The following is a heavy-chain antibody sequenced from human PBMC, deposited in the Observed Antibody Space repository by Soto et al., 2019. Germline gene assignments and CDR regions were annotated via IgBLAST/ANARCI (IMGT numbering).Heavy chain of an antibody. CDR2: INHSGST. Sequence: QVQLQQWGAGLLKPSETLSLTCAVYGGSFSGYYWSWIRQPPGKGLEWIGEINHSGSTNYNPSLKSRVTISVDTSKHQFSLKLSSVTAADTAVYYCARRGYCSSTSCPGKDFDLWGRGTLVTVSS. CDR3: ARRGYCSSTSCPGKDFDL. D-gene: IGHD2-2*01. CDR1: GGSFSGYY. V-gene: IGHV4-34*01. J-gene: IGHJ2*01.